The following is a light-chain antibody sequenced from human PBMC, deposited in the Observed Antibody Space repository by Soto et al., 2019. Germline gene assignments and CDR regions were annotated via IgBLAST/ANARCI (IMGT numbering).Light chain of an antibody. CDR3: HQRST. V-gene: IGKV3-11*01. CDR2: DAS. J-gene: IGKJ5*01. Sequence: ERVLTQSLAILSLSPGGRATLSCRASQSVSSYLAWYQQKPGQAPRLLIYDASNRATGIPARFSGSGSGTDFTLIFTSLEPEDFAVYYCHQRSTFGQGTRLEIK. CDR1: QSVSSY.